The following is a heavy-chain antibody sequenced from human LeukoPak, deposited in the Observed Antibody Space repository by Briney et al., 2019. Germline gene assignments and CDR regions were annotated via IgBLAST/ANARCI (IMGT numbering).Heavy chain of an antibody. CDR3: ARVAAALGNYFDY. Sequence: GGPLRLSCAASGFTFSNYWMHWVRQAPGKGLVWVSRINSDGSSTNYADSVKGRFTISRDNAKNTLYLQMNSLGAEDTAVYYCARVAAALGNYFDYWGQGTLVTVSS. D-gene: IGHD6-13*01. CDR2: INSDGSST. CDR1: GFTFSNYW. V-gene: IGHV3-74*01. J-gene: IGHJ4*02.